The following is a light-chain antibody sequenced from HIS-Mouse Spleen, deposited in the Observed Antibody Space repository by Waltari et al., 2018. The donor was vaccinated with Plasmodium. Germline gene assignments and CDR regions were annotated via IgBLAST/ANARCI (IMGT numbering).Light chain of an antibody. CDR3: CSYAGSSTYV. CDR1: SSDVGSYNL. CDR2: EGS. J-gene: IGLJ1*01. V-gene: IGLV2-23*01. Sequence: QSALTQPASVSGSPGQSITISCTGTSSDVGSYNLVSWYQQHPGKAPKLMIYEGSKRASGVANRFSGSKAGNTASLTISGLQAEDEADYSCCSYAGSSTYVFGTGTKVTGL.